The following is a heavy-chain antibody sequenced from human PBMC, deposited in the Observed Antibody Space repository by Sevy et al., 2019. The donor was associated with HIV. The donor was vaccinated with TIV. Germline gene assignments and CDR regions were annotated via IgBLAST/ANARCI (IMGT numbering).Heavy chain of an antibody. V-gene: IGHV3-7*01. CDR1: GFSFSAYW. Sequence: WGSLRLSCAASGFSFSAYWMNWVRQAPGKGLEWVANIKPDGSDKHYVDSAEGRFTISRDNAKNSRYLQMNSLRVEDTAMYYCAQETFGRFDSWGQGTLVTVSS. J-gene: IGHJ4*02. CDR2: IKPDGSDK. CDR3: AQETFGRFDS. D-gene: IGHD1-26*01.